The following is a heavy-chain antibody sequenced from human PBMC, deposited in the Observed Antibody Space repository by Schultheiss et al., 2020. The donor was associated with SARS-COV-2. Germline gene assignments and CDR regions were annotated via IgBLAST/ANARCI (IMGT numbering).Heavy chain of an antibody. J-gene: IGHJ4*02. D-gene: IGHD1-14*01. CDR2: INHSGST. CDR3: ASGTMYI. Sequence: SETLSLTCAVYGGSFSGYYWSWIRQPPGKGLEWIGEINHSGSTNYNPSLKSRVTISVDTSKNQFSLKLSSVTAADTAVYYCASGTMYIWGQGTLVTVSS. CDR1: GGSFSGYY. V-gene: IGHV4-34*01.